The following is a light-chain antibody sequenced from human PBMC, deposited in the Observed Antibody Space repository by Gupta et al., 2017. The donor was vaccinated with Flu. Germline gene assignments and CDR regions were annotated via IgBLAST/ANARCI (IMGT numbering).Light chain of an antibody. CDR2: DAS. J-gene: IGKJ4*01. CDR3: LQRSNLLT. CDR1: QNVNRY. Sequence: EIVLTQSPATLALSPGEGATISCRASQNVNRYLDWYQQRPGQAPRLLIYDASDRAAGIPDKFSGSGSGTDFTLTISSRDPEDFAVYYCLQRSNLLTFGGGTMLEV. V-gene: IGKV3-11*01.